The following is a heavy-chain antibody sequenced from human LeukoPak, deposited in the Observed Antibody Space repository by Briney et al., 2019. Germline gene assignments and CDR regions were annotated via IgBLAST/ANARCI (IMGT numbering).Heavy chain of an antibody. Sequence: GGSLRLSCAASGFTFSSYAMSWVRQAPGKGLEWVSAISGSGGSTYYADSVKGRFTISRDNSKNTLYLQMNSLRGEDTAVYYCAKVGHGGNTQIDYWGQGTLVTVSS. D-gene: IGHD4-23*01. CDR3: AKVGHGGNTQIDY. V-gene: IGHV3-23*01. J-gene: IGHJ4*02. CDR2: ISGSGGST. CDR1: GFTFSSYA.